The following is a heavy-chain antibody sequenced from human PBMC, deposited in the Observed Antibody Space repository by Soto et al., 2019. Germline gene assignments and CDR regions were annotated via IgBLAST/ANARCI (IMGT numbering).Heavy chain of an antibody. CDR3: ARQIYDSDTGPNFQYYFDS. Sequence: GKSLKTSCKGSGYSFAGYWITWVRQKPGKGLEWMGRIDPSDSQTYYSPSFRGHVTISVTKSITTVFLQWSSLRASDTAMYYCARQIYDSDTGPNFQYYFDSWGQGTPVTVSS. D-gene: IGHD3-22*01. CDR1: GYSFAGYW. CDR2: IDPSDSQT. V-gene: IGHV5-10-1*01. J-gene: IGHJ4*02.